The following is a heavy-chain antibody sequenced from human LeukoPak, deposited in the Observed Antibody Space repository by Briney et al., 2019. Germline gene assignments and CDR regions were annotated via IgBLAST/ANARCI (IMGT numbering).Heavy chain of an antibody. CDR2: IYYSGST. V-gene: IGHV4-59*13. Sequence: SETLSLTCTASGGSISSYYWSWIRQPPGKGLEWIGYIYYSGSTNYNPSLKSRVTISVDTYKNQFSLKLSSVTAADTAVYYCARGIFGVVPKTFDYWGQGTLVTVSS. D-gene: IGHD3-3*01. CDR3: ARGIFGVVPKTFDY. CDR1: GGSISSYY. J-gene: IGHJ4*02.